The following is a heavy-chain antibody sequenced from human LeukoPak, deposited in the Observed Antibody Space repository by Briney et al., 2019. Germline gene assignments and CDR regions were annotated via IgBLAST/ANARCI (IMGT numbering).Heavy chain of an antibody. D-gene: IGHD1-1*01. J-gene: IGHJ4*02. CDR1: GYSFTSYG. V-gene: IGHV7-4-1*02. Sequence: ASVKVSCKASGYSFTSYGMNWVRQAPGQGLEWMGWINTNTGNPTYAQGFTGRFVFSLDTSVSTAYLQISGLKAEDTAVYYCARVGAPYNFQRGYYFDYWGQGTLVTVSS. CDR2: INTNTGNP. CDR3: ARVGAPYNFQRGYYFDY.